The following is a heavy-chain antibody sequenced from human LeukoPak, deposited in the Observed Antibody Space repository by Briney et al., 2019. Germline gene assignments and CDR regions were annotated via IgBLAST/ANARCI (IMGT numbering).Heavy chain of an antibody. J-gene: IGHJ3*02. CDR2: ISCSGSTI. D-gene: IGHD3-9*01. Sequence: PGGSLRLSCAASGFTFSSYEMNWVRHAPGKGLERVSYISCSGSTIYYADSVKGRFTISRDNAKDSLYLQMNSLRTEGTACYYCARPSYPLLTPSAFDTWGQGTMVTVSS. V-gene: IGHV3-48*03. CDR1: GFTFSSYE. CDR3: ARPSYPLLTPSAFDT.